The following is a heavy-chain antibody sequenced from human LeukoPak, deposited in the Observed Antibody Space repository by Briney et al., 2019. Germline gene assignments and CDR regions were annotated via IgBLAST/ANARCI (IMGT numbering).Heavy chain of an antibody. J-gene: IGHJ5*02. V-gene: IGHV1-2*02. D-gene: IGHD2-21*01. CDR2: INPNSGGT. CDR1: GYTFTGYY. Sequence: ASVKVSCKASGYTFTGYYMHWVRQAPGQGLEWMGWINPNSGGTNYAQKFQGRVTMTRDTSISTAYMKLSRLRSDDTAVYYCARDYCGGDCYFGWFDPWGQGTLVTVSS. CDR3: ARDYCGGDCYFGWFDP.